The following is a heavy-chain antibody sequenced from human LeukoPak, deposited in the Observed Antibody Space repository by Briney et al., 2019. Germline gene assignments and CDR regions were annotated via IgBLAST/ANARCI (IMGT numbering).Heavy chain of an antibody. Sequence: ASVKVSCKASGYTFTGYYMHWVRQAPGQGLEWMGWINPNSGGTNYAQKFQGRVTMTRDTSISTAYMELSRPRSDDTAVYYCAVIGYDSSGYYYRDWYFDLWGRGTLVTVSS. CDR1: GYTFTGYY. CDR3: AVIGYDSSGYYYRDWYFDL. V-gene: IGHV1-2*02. J-gene: IGHJ2*01. D-gene: IGHD3-22*01. CDR2: INPNSGGT.